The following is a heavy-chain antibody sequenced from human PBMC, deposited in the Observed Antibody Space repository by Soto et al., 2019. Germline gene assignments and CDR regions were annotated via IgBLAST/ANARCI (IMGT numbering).Heavy chain of an antibody. D-gene: IGHD6-6*01. CDR2: ISWNSVSI. CDR1: GFTFDDYS. CDR3: AKDISGSSSSGIDY. J-gene: IGHJ4*02. Sequence: SLRPSCATSGFTFDDYSLHWVRQAPGKGLEWVSGISWNSVSIGYADSVKGRFTISRDNAKNSLYLQMNSLRAEDTALYYCAKDISGSSSSGIDYWGQGTLVTVSS. V-gene: IGHV3-9*01.